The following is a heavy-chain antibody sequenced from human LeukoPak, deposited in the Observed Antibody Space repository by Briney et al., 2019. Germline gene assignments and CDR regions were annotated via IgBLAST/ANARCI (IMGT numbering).Heavy chain of an antibody. CDR3: ARYCSSTSCYKVAPDY. V-gene: IGHV3-48*01. J-gene: IGHJ4*02. D-gene: IGHD2-2*02. CDR2: ISSSSTI. CDR1: GFIFSNYN. Sequence: GGSLRLSCAASGFIFSNYNMNWVRQAPGKGPEWVSYISSSSTIYYADSVKGRFTISRDNAKNSLYLQMNSLRAEDTAVYYCARYCSSTSCYKVAPDYWGQGTLVTVSS.